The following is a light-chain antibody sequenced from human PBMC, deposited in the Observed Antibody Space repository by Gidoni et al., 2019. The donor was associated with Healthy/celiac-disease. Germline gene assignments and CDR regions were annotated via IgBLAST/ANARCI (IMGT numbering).Light chain of an antibody. CDR2: AAS. J-gene: IGKJ5*01. CDR3: QQLNSYPT. V-gene: IGKV1-9*01. Sequence: DIQLTQSPSFLSASVGDRVHITCRASQGISSYLAWYQQKPGKAPKLLIYAASTLQSGVPSRFSGSGSGTEFTLTSSSLQPEDFATYYCQQLNSYPTFGQGTRLEIK. CDR1: QGISSY.